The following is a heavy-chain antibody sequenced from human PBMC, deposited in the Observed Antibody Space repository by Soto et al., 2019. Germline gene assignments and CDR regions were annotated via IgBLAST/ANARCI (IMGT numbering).Heavy chain of an antibody. CDR1: GGSISSYY. CDR2: IYTSGST. V-gene: IGHV4-4*07. J-gene: IGHJ3*02. CDR3: ARDYYDSSGRDAFDI. D-gene: IGHD3-22*01. Sequence: PSETLSLTCTVSGGSISSYYWSWIRQPAGKGLEWIGRIYTSGSTNYNPSLKSRVTMSVDTSKNQFSLKLSSVTAADTAVYYCARDYYDSSGRDAFDIWGQGTMVTVYS.